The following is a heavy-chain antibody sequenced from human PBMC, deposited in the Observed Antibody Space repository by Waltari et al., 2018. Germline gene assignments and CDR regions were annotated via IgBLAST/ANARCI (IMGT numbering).Heavy chain of an antibody. CDR3: TKDKGSSTSPRAFDY. D-gene: IGHD2-2*01. V-gene: IGHV3-23*01. Sequence: EVQLLESGGGLVQPGGSLRLSCAASGFTFSSYAMSWVRQAPGKGLELVSGLSGSGDSTYYAESVKGRFTISRDNSKNTLYLQMNSLRAEDTAVYYCTKDKGSSTSPRAFDYWGQGTLVTVSS. CDR2: LSGSGDST. J-gene: IGHJ4*02. CDR1: GFTFSSYA.